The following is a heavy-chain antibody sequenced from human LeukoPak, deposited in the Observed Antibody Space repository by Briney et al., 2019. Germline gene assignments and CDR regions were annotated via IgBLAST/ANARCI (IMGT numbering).Heavy chain of an antibody. D-gene: IGHD6-6*01. V-gene: IGHV3-21*01. CDR1: GFTFSSYS. CDR3: AREYSSSVSFVP. Sequence: PGGSLRLSCAASGFTFSSYSMNWIRQAPGKGLEWVSSISSSSGYIYHADSVKGRFTISRDNAKNSLYLQMNSLRAEDTAVYYCAREYSSSVSFVPWGQGTLVTVSS. J-gene: IGHJ5*02. CDR2: ISSSSGYI.